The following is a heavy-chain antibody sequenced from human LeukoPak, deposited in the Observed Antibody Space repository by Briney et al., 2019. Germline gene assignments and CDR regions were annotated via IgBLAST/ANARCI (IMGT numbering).Heavy chain of an antibody. D-gene: IGHD3-22*01. CDR3: ARSPAYYYDSSGATXXXDI. V-gene: IGHV1-2*02. Sequence: ASVKVSCKASGYTFTGYYMHWVRQAPGQGLEWMGWINPNSGGTNYAQKFQGRVTMTRDTSISTAYMELSRLRSDDTAVYYCARSPAYYYDSSGATXXXDIWGQGTMVTVSS. CDR1: GYTFTGYY. J-gene: IGHJ3*02. CDR2: INPNSGGT.